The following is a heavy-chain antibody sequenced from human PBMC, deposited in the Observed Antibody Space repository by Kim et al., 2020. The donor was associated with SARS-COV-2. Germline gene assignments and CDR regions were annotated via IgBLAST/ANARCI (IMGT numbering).Heavy chain of an antibody. D-gene: IGHD6-19*01. CDR2: IYPGDSDT. J-gene: IGHJ5*02. CDR1: GYSFTSYW. Sequence: GESLKISCKGSGYSFTSYWIGWVRQMPGKGLEWMGIIYPGDSDTRYSPSFQGQVTISADKSISTAYLQWSSLKASDTAMYYCARSIAVAGTPEGWFDPWGQGTLVTVSS. CDR3: ARSIAVAGTPEGWFDP. V-gene: IGHV5-51*01.